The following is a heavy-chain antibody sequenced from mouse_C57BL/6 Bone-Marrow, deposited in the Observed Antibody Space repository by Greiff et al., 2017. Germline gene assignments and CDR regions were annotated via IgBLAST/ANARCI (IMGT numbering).Heavy chain of an antibody. Sequence: EVQVVESGGDLVKPGGSLKLSCAASGFTFSSYGMSWVRQTPDKRLEWVATISSGGSYTSYPDSVKGRFTISRDNAKNTLYLQMSSLKSEDTAMYYCARYYYGSSYWAMDYWGQGTSVTVSS. CDR2: ISSGGSYT. CDR1: GFTFSSYG. CDR3: ARYYYGSSYWAMDY. J-gene: IGHJ4*01. V-gene: IGHV5-6*01. D-gene: IGHD1-1*01.